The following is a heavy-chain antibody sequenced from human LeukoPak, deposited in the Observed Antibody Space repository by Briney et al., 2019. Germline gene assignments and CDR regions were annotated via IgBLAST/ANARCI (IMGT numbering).Heavy chain of an antibody. Sequence: SGGSLRLSCAASGFTFSSYGMHWVRQAPGKGLEWVAVISYDGSNKYYADSVKGRFTISRDNSKNTLYLQMNSLRVEDTAVYYCAGALRPLDYWGQGTLVTVSS. CDR2: ISYDGSNK. CDR3: AGALRPLDY. J-gene: IGHJ4*02. V-gene: IGHV3-30*03. D-gene: IGHD3-16*01. CDR1: GFTFSSYG.